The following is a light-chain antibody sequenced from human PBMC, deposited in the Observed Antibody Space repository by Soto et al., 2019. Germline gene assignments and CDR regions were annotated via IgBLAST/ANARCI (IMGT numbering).Light chain of an antibody. CDR2: EVS. V-gene: IGLV2-18*02. J-gene: IGLJ2*01. CDR3: SSYTSSSTSVV. CDR1: SSDVGSYNR. Sequence: QSALTQPPSVSGSPGQSVTISCTGTSSDVGSYNRVSWYQQPPGTAPKLMIYEVSNRPSGVPDRFSGSKSGNTASLTISGLQAEDESDYYCSSYTSSSTSVVFGGGTHLTVL.